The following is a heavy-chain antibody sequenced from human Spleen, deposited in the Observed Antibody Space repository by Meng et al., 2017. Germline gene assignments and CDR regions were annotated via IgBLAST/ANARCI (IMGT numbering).Heavy chain of an antibody. J-gene: IGHJ4*02. CDR2: ITGSGGST. CDR1: GFTFSDFA. D-gene: IGHD3-10*01. CDR3: AKRLLGGSGSYVADY. Sequence: EVQLVESGGGLVQPGGSLRLSCAASGFTFSDFAMSWVRQAPGKGLEWVSAITGSGGSTYYADSVKGRFTISRDNSKNTLYLQMNSLRAEDTAVYYCAKRLLGGSGSYVADYWGQGTLVTVSS. V-gene: IGHV3-23*04.